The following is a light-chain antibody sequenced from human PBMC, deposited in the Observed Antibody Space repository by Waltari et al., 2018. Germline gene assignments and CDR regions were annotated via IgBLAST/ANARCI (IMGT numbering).Light chain of an antibody. CDR1: NIGTKS. Sequence: SYVLTQPPSVSVAPGKTARISCGGNNIGTKSVTGYQQKPGQAPVLVIYHDSDRPSGIPERFSGSNSGNTATLTISRVEAGDEADYYCQVWNSSSDHRVFGGGTKLTVL. V-gene: IGLV3-21*04. CDR3: QVWNSSSDHRV. J-gene: IGLJ3*02. CDR2: HDS.